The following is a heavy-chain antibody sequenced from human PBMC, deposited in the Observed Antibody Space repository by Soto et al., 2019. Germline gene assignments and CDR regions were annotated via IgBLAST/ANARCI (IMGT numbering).Heavy chain of an antibody. J-gene: IGHJ4*02. V-gene: IGHV3-30-3*01. CDR2: ISLDGSKK. D-gene: IGHD6-13*01. Sequence: VGSLRLSCAASGFTFSSYSMHWVRQAPGRGLEWVAVISLDGSKKYYTDSVKGRFTISRDNSRNTLYVQMNNLRPEDTAVYYCANSPLPDSSSPPYYFDFWGQGTLVTVSS. CDR1: GFTFSSYS. CDR3: ANSPLPDSSSPPYYFDF.